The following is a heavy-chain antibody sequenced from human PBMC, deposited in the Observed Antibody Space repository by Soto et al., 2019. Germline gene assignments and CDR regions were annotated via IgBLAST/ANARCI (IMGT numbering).Heavy chain of an antibody. CDR1: GFTFNSYA. V-gene: IGHV3-30-3*01. D-gene: IGHD2-15*01. CDR2: ISDDGSNK. J-gene: IGHJ4*02. CDR3: ARCKGCSGGSCYPYFDY. Sequence: QGQLLESGGGLVQPGRSLRLSCAASGFTFNSYAMHWVRQDPAQELKWVPVISDDGSNKDFADSVKTPFTNSRDNSKNNLSLQLNILRAADTAVYDGARCKGCSGGSCYPYFDYCVQGTLVNVSS.